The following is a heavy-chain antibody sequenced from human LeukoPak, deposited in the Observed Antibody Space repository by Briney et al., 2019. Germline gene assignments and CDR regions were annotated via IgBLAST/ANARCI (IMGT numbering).Heavy chain of an antibody. CDR1: GYSISSGYY. V-gene: IGHV4-38-2*02. CDR3: ARVFRYSGSYNFDY. J-gene: IGHJ4*02. D-gene: IGHD1-26*01. Sequence: SETLSLTCTVSGYSISSGYYWGWIRQPPGKGLEWIGSIYHSGSTYYNPSLKSRVTISVDTSKNQFSLKLSSVTAADTAVYYCARVFRYSGSYNFDYWGQGTLVTVSS. CDR2: IYHSGST.